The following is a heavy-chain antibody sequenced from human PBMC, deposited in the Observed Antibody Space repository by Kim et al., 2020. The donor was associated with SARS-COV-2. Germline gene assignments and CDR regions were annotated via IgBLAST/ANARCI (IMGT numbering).Heavy chain of an antibody. CDR1: GFTFNNYA. J-gene: IGHJ2*01. CDR2: VSGSGGTT. Sequence: GGSLRLSCAASGFTFNNYAMNWVRQAPGKGLEWVSAVSGSGGTTYYADSVKGRLTISRDNSKHTLYLQMNSLRAEDTAVYFCARDKYCTSSCCYGMGWYCDRWGRGTLVTVSS. V-gene: IGHV3-23*01. D-gene: IGHD2-2*01. CDR3: ARDKYCTSSCCYGMGWYCDR.